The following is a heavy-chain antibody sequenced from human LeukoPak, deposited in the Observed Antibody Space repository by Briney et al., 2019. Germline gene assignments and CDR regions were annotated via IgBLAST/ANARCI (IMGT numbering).Heavy chain of an antibody. J-gene: IGHJ3*02. V-gene: IGHV3-30*03. CDR2: ISYDGSNK. Sequence: GGSLRLSCAASGFTFSSYGMHWVRQAPGKGLEWVAVISYDGSNKYYADSVKGRFTISRDNSKNTLYLQMNSLRAEDTAVYYCAREVAAARDAFDIWGQGTMVTVSS. CDR3: AREVAAARDAFDI. D-gene: IGHD6-13*01. CDR1: GFTFSSYG.